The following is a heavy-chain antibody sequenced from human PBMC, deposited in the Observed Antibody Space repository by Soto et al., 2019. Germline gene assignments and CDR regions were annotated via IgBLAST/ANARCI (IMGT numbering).Heavy chain of an antibody. CDR3: ARRGSGSYFDY. D-gene: IGHD1-26*01. CDR1: GFTFSSYA. J-gene: IGHJ4*02. CDR2: ISGSGDST. V-gene: IGHV3-23*01. Sequence: EVQLLESGGGLVQPGGSLRLSCAASGFTFSSYAMSWVRQAPGKGLERVSVISGSGDSTYYADSVKGRFTISRDNSKNTLYLQMNSLRAADTAVYYCARRGSGSYFDYWGQGTLVTVSS.